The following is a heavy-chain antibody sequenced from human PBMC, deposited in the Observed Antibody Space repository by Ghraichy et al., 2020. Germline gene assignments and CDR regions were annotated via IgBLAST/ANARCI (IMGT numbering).Heavy chain of an antibody. D-gene: IGHD6-6*01. CDR1: GFTFSSYD. V-gene: IGHV3-23*01. J-gene: IGHJ4*02. CDR2: MSGSGSET. CDR3: ARGLGDSSYSPSVY. Sequence: SCAASGFTFSSYDMSWVRQVPGKGLEWVSVMSGSGSETFYADSVKGRFTISRDTSRNTLFLQMNSLRAEDTAIYYCARGLGDSSYSPSVYWGQGTLVTVSS.